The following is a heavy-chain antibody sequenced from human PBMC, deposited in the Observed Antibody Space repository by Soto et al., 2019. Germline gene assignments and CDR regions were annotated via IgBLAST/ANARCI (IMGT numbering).Heavy chain of an antibody. Sequence: PSETLSLTCAVYGGSFSGYYWSWIRQPPGKGLEWIGEINHSGSTNYNPSLKSRVTISVDTSKNQFSLKLSSVTAADTAVYYCARGGYYGSGSYYRAYYYMDVWGKGTTVTVSS. D-gene: IGHD3-10*01. CDR3: ARGGYYGSGSYYRAYYYMDV. CDR1: GGSFSGYY. V-gene: IGHV4-34*01. J-gene: IGHJ6*03. CDR2: INHSGST.